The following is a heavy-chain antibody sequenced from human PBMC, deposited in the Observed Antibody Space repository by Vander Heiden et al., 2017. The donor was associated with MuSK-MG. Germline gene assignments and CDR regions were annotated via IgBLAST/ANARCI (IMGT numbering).Heavy chain of an antibody. V-gene: IGHV1-69*12. CDR3: ARGGVGSGLKSG. CDR2: IIPIFGTA. J-gene: IGHJ4*02. D-gene: IGHD3-10*01. CDR1: GGTFSSYA. Sequence: QVQLVQSGAEVKKPGSSVKVSCKASGGTFSSYAISWVRQAPGQGLEGMGGIIPIFGTANYAQKFQGRVTITADESTSTAYMELRSMRSEDTAVYYCARGGVGSGLKSGWGQGTLVTVSS.